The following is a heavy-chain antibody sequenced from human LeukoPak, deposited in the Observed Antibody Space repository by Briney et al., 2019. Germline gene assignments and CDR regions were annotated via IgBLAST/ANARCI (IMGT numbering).Heavy chain of an antibody. CDR2: ISSSSSYI. D-gene: IGHD1-26*01. V-gene: IGHV3-21*01. J-gene: IGHJ6*02. CDR3: ARDPTLPYYYYYYGMDV. Sequence: GGSLRLSCAASGFTFSSYSMNWVRQAPGKGLEWVSSISSSSSYIYYADSVKGRFTISRDNAKNSLYLQMNSLRAEDTAVYYCARDPTLPYYYYYYGMDVWGQGTTVTVSS. CDR1: GFTFSSYS.